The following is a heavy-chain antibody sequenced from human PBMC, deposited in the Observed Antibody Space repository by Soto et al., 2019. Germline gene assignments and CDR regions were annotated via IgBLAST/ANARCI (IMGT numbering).Heavy chain of an antibody. CDR1: GFTFSNAW. CDR3: TTYCSGGSCSNWFDP. D-gene: IGHD2-15*01. CDR2: IKSKTDGGTT. J-gene: IGHJ5*02. Sequence: GGSLRLSCAASGFTFSNAWMSWVRQAPGKGLEWVGRIKSKTDGGTTDYAAPVKGRSTISRDDSKNTLYLQMNSLKTEDTAVYYCTTYCSGGSCSNWFDPWGQGTLVTVSS. V-gene: IGHV3-15*01.